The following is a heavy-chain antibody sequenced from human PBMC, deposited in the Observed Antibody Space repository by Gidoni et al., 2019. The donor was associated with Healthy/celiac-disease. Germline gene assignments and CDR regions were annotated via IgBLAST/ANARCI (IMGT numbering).Heavy chain of an antibody. J-gene: IGHJ5*02. D-gene: IGHD3-22*01. CDR1: GGSISSSSYY. CDR3: ARRKDYYDSSGYYYCFDP. Sequence: QLQLQESGPGLVKPSETLSLTCTVSGGSISSSSYYWGWIRQPPGKGLEWIGSIYYSGSTYYNPSLKSRVTISVDTSKNQFSLKLSSVTAADTAVYYCARRKDYYDSSGYYYCFDPWGQGTLVTVSS. CDR2: IYYSGST. V-gene: IGHV4-39*01.